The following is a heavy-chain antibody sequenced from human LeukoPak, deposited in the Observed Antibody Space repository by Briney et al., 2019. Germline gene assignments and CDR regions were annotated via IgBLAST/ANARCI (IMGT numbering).Heavy chain of an antibody. CDR1: GFSFSDYA. Sequence: GGSLRLSCATSGFSFSDYAMHWVRQGPGKGLEWVAVISYSGQQKYYGDSVKGRFTVSRDNPKNTLYLQMNNLRDDDTAVYYCARVFLERLTSGYFDNWGQGTLVTVSP. CDR2: ISYSGQQK. D-gene: IGHD3-3*01. CDR3: ARVFLERLTSGYFDN. J-gene: IGHJ4*02. V-gene: IGHV3-30*04.